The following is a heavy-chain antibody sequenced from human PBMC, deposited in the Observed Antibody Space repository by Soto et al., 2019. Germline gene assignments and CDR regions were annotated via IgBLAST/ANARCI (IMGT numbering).Heavy chain of an antibody. CDR1: GGSIGSSSYY. J-gene: IGHJ4*02. CDR3: ATANVDSMLEY. CDR2: MYHSGGA. D-gene: IGHD3-3*01. Sequence: SETLSVTCSVSGGSIGSSSYYFGWIRQPPGKGLEWIGKMYHSGGADYSPSLKSRVTISADSSKNHFSLRLTGVTAADTAVYYCATANVDSMLEYWRQGTQVSVS. V-gene: IGHV4-39*02.